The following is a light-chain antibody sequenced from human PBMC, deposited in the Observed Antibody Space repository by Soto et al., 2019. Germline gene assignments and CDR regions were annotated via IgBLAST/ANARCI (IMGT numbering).Light chain of an antibody. CDR1: QSVSNC. V-gene: IGKV3-11*01. CDR2: DIF. Sequence: DILLTQSPATLSLSPGERATLSCWASQSVSNCLAWYQQKPGRPPRLIIYDIFNRATGTPTRFSGSGFGTNFSLSISSLEPEDFAVYYCQQRYSWPYTFGQGTKLEIK. J-gene: IGKJ2*01. CDR3: QQRYSWPYT.